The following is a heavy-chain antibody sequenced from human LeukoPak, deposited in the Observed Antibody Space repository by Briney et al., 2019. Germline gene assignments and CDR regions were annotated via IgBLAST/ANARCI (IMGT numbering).Heavy chain of an antibody. J-gene: IGHJ4*02. D-gene: IGHD3-22*01. V-gene: IGHV3-23*01. CDR3: ATHYDKGGYYGRHDY. CDR1: GFAFSTYV. CDR2: LSSSGGTT. Sequence: GGSLRLSCAASGFAFSTYVMSWVRQAPGKGLQWVSGLSSSGGTTYYADSVKGRFTISRDSSKNTLYLQMNSLRVEDTAVYYCATHYDKGGYYGRHDYWGQGTLVIVSS.